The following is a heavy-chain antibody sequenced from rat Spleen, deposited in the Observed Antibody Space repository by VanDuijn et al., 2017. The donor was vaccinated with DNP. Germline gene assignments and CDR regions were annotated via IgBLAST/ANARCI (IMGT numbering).Heavy chain of an antibody. CDR2: INNDGGST. Sequence: EVQLVETGGGLVQPGRSLKLSCVASGFTFSSYWMFWVRQAPGKGLEWVASINNDGGSTYYPDSVKGRFTISRDNAENTLHLQMNSLRSEDMATYYCIRWNSGHFDYWGQGVMVTVSS. D-gene: IGHD4-3*01. CDR3: IRWNSGHFDY. J-gene: IGHJ2*01. CDR1: GFTFSSYW. V-gene: IGHV5-58*01.